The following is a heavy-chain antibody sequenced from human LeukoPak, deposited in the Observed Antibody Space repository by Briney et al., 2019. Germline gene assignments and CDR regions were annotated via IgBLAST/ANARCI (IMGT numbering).Heavy chain of an antibody. V-gene: IGHV4-38-2*02. CDR2: TYHSGST. Sequence: SETLSLTCTVSGYSISSGYYWGWIRQPPGKGLEWIGSTYHSGSTYYNPSLKSRVTISVDTSKNQFSLKLSSVTAADTAVYYCARSQPYYYDSSGYFIAFDIWGQGTMVTVSS. D-gene: IGHD3-22*01. CDR3: ARSQPYYYDSSGYFIAFDI. CDR1: GYSISSGYY. J-gene: IGHJ3*02.